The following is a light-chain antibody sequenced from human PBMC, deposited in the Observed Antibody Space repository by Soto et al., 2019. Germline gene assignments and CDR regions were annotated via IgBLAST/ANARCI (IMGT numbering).Light chain of an antibody. CDR2: GTS. J-gene: IGKJ1*01. CDR3: QQYNNWPPGT. Sequence: EVVLTQSPGTLSLSRGERATLSCRASERIYSAYLGWYQQKPGQAPRLLIYGTSSRATGIPDRFSGSGSGTDFTLTISRLEPEDFAVYYCQQYNNWPPGTFGQGTKVEIK. CDR1: ERIYSAY. V-gene: IGKV3-20*01.